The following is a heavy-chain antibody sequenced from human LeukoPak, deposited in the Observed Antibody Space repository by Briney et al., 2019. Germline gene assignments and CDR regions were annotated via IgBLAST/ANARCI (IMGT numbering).Heavy chain of an antibody. CDR1: GGSISSDY. V-gene: IGHV4-59*01. J-gene: IGHJ4*02. Sequence: SETLSLTCTVSGGSISSDYWSWIRQPPGKGLEWIGYIYYSGSTNYNPSLKSRVTISVDTSKNQFSLKLSSVTAADTAVYYCAREGGENYYDSSGHFDYWGQGTLVTVSS. CDR3: AREGGENYYDSSGHFDY. CDR2: IYYSGST. D-gene: IGHD3-22*01.